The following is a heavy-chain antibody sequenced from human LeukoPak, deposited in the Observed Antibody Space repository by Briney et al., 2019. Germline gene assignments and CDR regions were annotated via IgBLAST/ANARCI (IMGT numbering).Heavy chain of an antibody. J-gene: IGHJ4*02. D-gene: IGHD2-2*01. Sequence: GGSLRLSCAASGFTFSNYAMNWVRQTPGKGLEWVSAVSGSGRSTYYADSVKGRFIISRDNSKNTLFLQMNSLRAEDTAVYYCTKLLPGAVVPPAVDYWGQGTLVTVSS. CDR1: GFTFSNYA. V-gene: IGHV3-23*01. CDR2: VSGSGRST. CDR3: TKLLPGAVVPPAVDY.